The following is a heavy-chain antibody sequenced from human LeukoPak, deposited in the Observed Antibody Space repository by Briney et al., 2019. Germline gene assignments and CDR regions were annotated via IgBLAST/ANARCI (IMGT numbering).Heavy chain of an antibody. CDR1: GFTFSSYW. D-gene: IGHD2-15*01. J-gene: IGHJ5*02. V-gene: IGHV3-74*01. CDR3: ARDREDCSGGSCYANRFDP. Sequence: QTGGSLRLSCAVSGFTFSSYWMHWVRHAPGKGLVWVSRINTDGSSTSYADSVKGRFTVSRDNAKNTLYLQMNSLRAEDTAVYYCARDREDCSGGSCYANRFDPWGQGTLATVSS. CDR2: INTDGSST.